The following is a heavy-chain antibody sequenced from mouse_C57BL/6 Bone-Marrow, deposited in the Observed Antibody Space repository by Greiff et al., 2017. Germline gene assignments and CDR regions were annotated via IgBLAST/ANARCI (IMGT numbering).Heavy chain of an antibody. V-gene: IGHV1-85*01. CDR3: ARSTGFAY. CDR2: IYPRDGST. Sequence: VQLVESGPELVKPGASVKLSCKASGYTFTSYDINWVKQRPGQGLEWIGWIYPRDGSTKYNEKFKGKATLTVDTSSSTAYMELHSLTSEDSAVYFCARSTGFAYWGQGTLVTVSA. J-gene: IGHJ3*01. CDR1: GYTFTSYD.